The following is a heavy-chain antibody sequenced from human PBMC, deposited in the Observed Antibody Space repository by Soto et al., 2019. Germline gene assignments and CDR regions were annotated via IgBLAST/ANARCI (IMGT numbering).Heavy chain of an antibody. CDR1: GYTFTSYY. J-gene: IGHJ3*02. D-gene: IGHD3-3*01. CDR3: ARLFLEWLSHDAFDI. Sequence: ASVKVSCKASGYTFTSYYMHWVRQAPGQGLEWMGIINPSGGSTSYAQKFQGRVTMTRDTSTSTVYMELSSLRSEDTAVYYCARLFLEWLSHDAFDIWGQGTMVTVSS. CDR2: INPSGGST. V-gene: IGHV1-46*01.